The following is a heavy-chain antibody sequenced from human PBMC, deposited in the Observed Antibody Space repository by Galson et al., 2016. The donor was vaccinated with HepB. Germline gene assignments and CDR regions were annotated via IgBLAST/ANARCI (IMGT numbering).Heavy chain of an antibody. Sequence: CAISGDSVSSNNAGWNWIRQSPSRGLEWLGKTYYLSKWYNDYSVSLKGRITITSDTSKNRFSLHLNSVTPEDTAVYYCAREPPVVPPTYYYYMDVWGEGTTVTVSS. CDR1: GDSVSSNNAG. D-gene: IGHD2-2*01. V-gene: IGHV6-1*01. J-gene: IGHJ6*03. CDR3: AREPPVVPPTYYYYMDV. CDR2: TYYLSKWYN.